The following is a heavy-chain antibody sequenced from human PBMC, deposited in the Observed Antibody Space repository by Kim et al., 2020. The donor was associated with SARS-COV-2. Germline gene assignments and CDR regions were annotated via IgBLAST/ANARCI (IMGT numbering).Heavy chain of an antibody. D-gene: IGHD6-13*01. CDR1: GFTFSSHP. CDR3: ARETAASDGSWVDF. Sequence: GGSLRLSCAASGFTFSSHPMHWVRQAPGKGLEVMAIISYDGNYEYYADAVKGRFTISRDNSKNTVSLQMNRLRGEDTAIYYCARETAASDGSWVDFWGQGTLVTVSS. CDR2: ISYDGNYE. J-gene: IGHJ4*02. V-gene: IGHV3-30*04.